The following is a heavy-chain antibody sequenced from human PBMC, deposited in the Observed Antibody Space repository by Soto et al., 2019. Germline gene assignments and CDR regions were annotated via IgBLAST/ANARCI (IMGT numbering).Heavy chain of an antibody. J-gene: IGHJ5*02. CDR3: ARGQRFSDWFDP. CDR1: GGTISGYY. Sequence: SETLSLTCTVTGGTISGYYWTWIRQSAGGGLEWIGRIYSSGSTNYNPSLKSRVTISLDTSMNHFSLRLSSVTAADTADYYCARGQRFSDWFDPWGQGTLVTVSS. D-gene: IGHD3-3*01. V-gene: IGHV4-4*07. CDR2: IYSSGST.